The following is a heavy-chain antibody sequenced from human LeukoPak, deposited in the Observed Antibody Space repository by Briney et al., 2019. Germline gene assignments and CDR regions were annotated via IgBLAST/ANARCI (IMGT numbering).Heavy chain of an antibody. J-gene: IGHJ6*03. CDR2: ISAYNGNT. V-gene: IGHV1-18*01. CDR3: ARDGAPGPHYYYMDV. Sequence: ALVKASCKASGYTFTSYGISWVRQAPGHGLEWMGWISAYNGNTNYAQKLQGRVTMTTDTSTSTAYMELRSLRSDDTAVYYCARDGAPGPHYYYMDVWGKGTTVTLSS. CDR1: GYTFTSYG. D-gene: IGHD4/OR15-4a*01.